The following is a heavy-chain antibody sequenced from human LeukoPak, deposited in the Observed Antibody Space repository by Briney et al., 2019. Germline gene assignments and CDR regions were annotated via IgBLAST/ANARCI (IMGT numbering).Heavy chain of an antibody. CDR3: VRGNYNFDY. CDR2: TYYRSQWYY. J-gene: IGHJ4*01. Sequence: SQTLSLTCAISGESVSSTGASWNWIRQSPSRGLEWLARTYYRSQWYYEYALSVKSRIIVAPDTSKNQFSLQLNSVTPVDTAEYCCVRGNYNFDYWGHGSLVTVSS. V-gene: IGHV6-1*01. CDR1: GESVSSTGAS. D-gene: IGHD5-24*01.